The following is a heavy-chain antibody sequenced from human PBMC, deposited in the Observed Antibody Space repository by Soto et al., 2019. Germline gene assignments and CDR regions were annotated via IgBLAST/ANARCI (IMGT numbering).Heavy chain of an antibody. CDR3: ARVVPGAEAWFGP. D-gene: IGHD2-2*01. CDR2: ISLYSDGT. V-gene: IGHV1-18*01. J-gene: IGHJ5*02. Sequence: ASVKVSCKTSGYTFSNYGITWVRQAPGQPLEWLGWISLYSDGTNYAQKVQGRVSMTTDTSTTTAYMELRSLRSEDTAVYYCARVVPGAEAWFGPWGQGTLVTVSS. CDR1: GYTFSNYG.